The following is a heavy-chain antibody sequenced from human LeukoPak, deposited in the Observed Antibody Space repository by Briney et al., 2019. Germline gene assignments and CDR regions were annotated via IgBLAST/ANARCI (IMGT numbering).Heavy chain of an antibody. D-gene: IGHD2-15*01. Sequence: GGSLRLSCAASGVTFSSYAMSWVRQAPGKGLEWVSGISGSGDSTYYPDSVKGRFTISRDNSKNTVYLQMNSLRAEDTAVCYCAKRYCGSGSCYHFDYWGQGTLVTVSS. CDR1: GVTFSSYA. CDR2: ISGSGDST. CDR3: AKRYCGSGSCYHFDY. J-gene: IGHJ4*02. V-gene: IGHV3-23*01.